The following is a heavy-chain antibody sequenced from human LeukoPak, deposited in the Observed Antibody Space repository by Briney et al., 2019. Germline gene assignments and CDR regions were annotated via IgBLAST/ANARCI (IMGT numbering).Heavy chain of an antibody. J-gene: IGHJ4*02. D-gene: IGHD6-19*01. CDR1: GGSISSYY. V-gene: IGHV4-59*01. CDR2: IYYSGST. Sequence: SETLPLTCTVSGGSISSYYWSWIRQPPGKGLEWIGYIYYSGSTNYNPSLKSRVTISVDTSKNQFSLKLSSVTAADTAVYYCARVSSGWSEFDYWGQGTLVTVSS. CDR3: ARVSSGWSEFDY.